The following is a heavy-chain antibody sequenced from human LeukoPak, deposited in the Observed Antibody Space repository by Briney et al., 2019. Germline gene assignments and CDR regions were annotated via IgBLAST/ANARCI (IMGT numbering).Heavy chain of an antibody. Sequence: SETLSLTCTVSGGSISGYYWSWIRQPPGEGLEWIGYIYSSGSTNYNPSLKSRVTISVDTSKNQFSLKMNSVTAADTAVYYCARGQWFRAFWSRGTPVTVSS. V-gene: IGHV4-59*12. J-gene: IGHJ4*02. CDR1: GGSISGYY. CDR3: ARGQWFRAF. D-gene: IGHD3-10*01. CDR2: IYSSGST.